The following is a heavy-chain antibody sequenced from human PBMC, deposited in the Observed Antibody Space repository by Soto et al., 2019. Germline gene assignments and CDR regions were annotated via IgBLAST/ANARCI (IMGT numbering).Heavy chain of an antibody. CDR1: GGSISSSSYY. J-gene: IGHJ4*02. CDR2: IYYSGST. Sequence: SKTLSLTCTVSGGSISSSSYYWGWIRQPPGKGLEWIGSIYYSGSTYYNPSLKSRVTISVDTSKNQFALKLSSVTAADTAVYYCARRDYHEVYWGQGTLVTVSS. V-gene: IGHV4-39*01. CDR3: ARRDYHEVY. D-gene: IGHD3-22*01.